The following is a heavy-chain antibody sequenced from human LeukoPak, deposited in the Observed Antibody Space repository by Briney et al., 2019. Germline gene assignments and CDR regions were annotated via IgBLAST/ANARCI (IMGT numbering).Heavy chain of an antibody. D-gene: IGHD2-21*02. V-gene: IGHV3-53*04. CDR2: IYSGGST. CDR3: ARERVGLSSAPCGGDCRGGSDI. J-gene: IGHJ3*02. CDR1: GYTVTVKY. Sequence: GGSLRHSRAPSGYTVTVKYMSCARQAPGEGLEWVSVIYSGGSTYYADSVKGRFTISRHHSKNTLYFQMNSLRAEDTAVYYCARERVGLSSAPCGGDCRGGSDIWGQGTMVTVSS.